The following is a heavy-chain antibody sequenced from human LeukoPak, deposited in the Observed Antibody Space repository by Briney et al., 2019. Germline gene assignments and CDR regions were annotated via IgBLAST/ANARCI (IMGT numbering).Heavy chain of an antibody. V-gene: IGHV3-11*01. Sequence: PGGSLRLTCAASGFTFSDYYMSWIRQAPGKELEWISYIIISGSTIYYADSVKGRFTISRDNAKNSMYLQMNSLRDEDTAVYYCARVSAHHYYYYYMDVWGKGTTVTVSS. J-gene: IGHJ6*03. D-gene: IGHD6-6*01. CDR1: GFTFSDYY. CDR3: ARVSAHHYYYYYMDV. CDR2: IIISGSTI.